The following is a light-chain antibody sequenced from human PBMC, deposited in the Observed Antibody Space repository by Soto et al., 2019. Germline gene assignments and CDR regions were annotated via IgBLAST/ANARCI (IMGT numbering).Light chain of an antibody. CDR3: QQYGSSCT. J-gene: IGKJ1*01. V-gene: IGKV3-20*01. Sequence: EIVLTQSPGTLSLSPGERATLSCRASQSVSNNYLDWYQQKPGQAPRLLIYGASNRATGIPDRFSGSGSGTDFTLTSSRLEHEDVAVYYWQQYGSSCTFGQGTKVEIK. CDR1: QSVSNNY. CDR2: GAS.